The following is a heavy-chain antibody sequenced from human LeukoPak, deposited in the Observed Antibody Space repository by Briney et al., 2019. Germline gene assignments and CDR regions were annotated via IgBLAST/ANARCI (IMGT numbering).Heavy chain of an antibody. D-gene: IGHD6-19*01. CDR2: IYPGDSDT. CDR3: ARNIAVAGHPFDY. J-gene: IGHJ4*02. CDR1: GYSFTSYW. Sequence: GESLKISCKGSGYSFTSYWIGWVRQMPGEGLEWMGIIYPGDSDTRYSPSFQGQVTISADKSISTAYLQWSSLKASDTAMYYCARNIAVAGHPFDYWGQGTLVTVSS. V-gene: IGHV5-51*01.